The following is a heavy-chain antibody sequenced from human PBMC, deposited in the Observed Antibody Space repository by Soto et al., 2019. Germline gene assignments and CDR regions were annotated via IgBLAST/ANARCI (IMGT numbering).Heavy chain of an antibody. Sequence: QVHLVQSGAEVKKPGASVKVSCKGSGYAFTTYGLTWVRQAPGQGLEWMGWISAHHGNTNYAQKLQGRVTVTSDTSTSTAYRERRSLRADDTAAYYGARGRDGDDWGQGALVTVSS. CDR3: ARGRDGDD. CDR2: ISAHHGNT. V-gene: IGHV1-18*01. CDR1: GYAFTTYG. J-gene: IGHJ4*02.